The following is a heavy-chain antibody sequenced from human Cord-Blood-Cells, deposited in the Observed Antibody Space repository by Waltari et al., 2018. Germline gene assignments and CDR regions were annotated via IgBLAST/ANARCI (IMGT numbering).Heavy chain of an antibody. CDR2: IYYSGST. Sequence: QLQLQESGPGLVKPSETLSLTCTVSGGSISSSSYYWGWIRQPPGKGLEWMGSIYYSGSTYYNPSLKSRVTISVDTSKNQFSLKLSSVTAADTAVYYCARRCSSTSCYFRVDYWGQGTLVTVSS. D-gene: IGHD2-2*01. CDR1: GGSISSSSYY. CDR3: ARRCSSTSCYFRVDY. J-gene: IGHJ4*02. V-gene: IGHV4-39*01.